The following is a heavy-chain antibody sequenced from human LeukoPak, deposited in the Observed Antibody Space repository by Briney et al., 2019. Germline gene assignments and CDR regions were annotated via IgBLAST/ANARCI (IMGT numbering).Heavy chain of an antibody. D-gene: IGHD3-10*01. J-gene: IGHJ6*04. V-gene: IGHV4-38-2*01. CDR1: GYSISSGYY. Sequence: PSETLSLTCAVSGYSISSGYYWGWIRPPPGKGLEWIGSIFHSGSTYYNPSLKSRVNMSVDTSKNQISLKLSSVTAADTAVYYCARASGSYGSGSYYYGMDVWGKGTTVTVSS. CDR2: IFHSGST. CDR3: ARASGSYGSGSYYYGMDV.